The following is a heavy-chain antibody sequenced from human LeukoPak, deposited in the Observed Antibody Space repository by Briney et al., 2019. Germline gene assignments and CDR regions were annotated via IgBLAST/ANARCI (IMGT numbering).Heavy chain of an antibody. J-gene: IGHJ3*02. CDR1: GFTFSHYG. D-gene: IGHD2-21*01. Sequence: GGSLRLSCAASGFTFSHYGMHWVRQAPGKGLEWVSFIRNDGSEIYYTDSVKGRFTISRDNSKNTVYLQMNSLRTEDTALYYCANEGSSLVIHAFDIWGQGTVVTVSS. V-gene: IGHV3-30*02. CDR3: ANEGSSLVIHAFDI. CDR2: IRNDGSEI.